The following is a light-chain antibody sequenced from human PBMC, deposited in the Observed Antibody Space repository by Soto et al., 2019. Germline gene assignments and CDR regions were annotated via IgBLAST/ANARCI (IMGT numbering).Light chain of an antibody. CDR2: GAS. Sequence: EIVMTQSPTILSVSPGERATLSCRASQSVSSNLAWYQQKPGQAPRLLIYGASSRATGIPDRFSGSGSGTEFTLTISSLQPDDFATYYCQQYNSYWTFGQGTKVDIK. CDR1: QSVSSN. J-gene: IGKJ1*01. V-gene: IGKV3D-15*01. CDR3: QQYNSYWT.